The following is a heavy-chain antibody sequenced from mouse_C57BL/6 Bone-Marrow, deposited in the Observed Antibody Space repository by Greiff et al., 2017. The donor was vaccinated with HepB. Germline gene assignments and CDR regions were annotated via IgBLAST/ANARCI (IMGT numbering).Heavy chain of an antibody. V-gene: IGHV1-59*01. CDR2: IDPSDSYT. CDR1: GYTFTSYW. Sequence: QVQLQQPGAELVRPGTSVKLSCKASGYTFTSYWMHWVKQRPGQGLEWIGVIDPSDSYTNYNQKFKGKATLTVDTSSSTAYMQLSSLTSEDSAVYYCASRDYGSCSGYFDYWGQGTTLTVSS. J-gene: IGHJ2*01. D-gene: IGHD1-1*01. CDR3: ASRDYGSCSGYFDY.